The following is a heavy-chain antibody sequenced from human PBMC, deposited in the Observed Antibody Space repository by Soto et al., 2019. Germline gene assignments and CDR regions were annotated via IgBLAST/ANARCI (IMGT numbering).Heavy chain of an antibody. CDR3: ARDKGIGLAPDTFDI. CDR1: GFTXSSYG. V-gene: IGHV3-33*01. Sequence: GGSLRLSCAVSGFTXSSYGMHWVRQAPGKGLGWVAVIWYDGSNKYYADSVKGRFTLSRDNSKNTLYLHMNSLRAEDTAVYYCARDKGIGLAPDTFDIWGQGTMVTVSS. D-gene: IGHD6-19*01. J-gene: IGHJ3*02. CDR2: IWYDGSNK.